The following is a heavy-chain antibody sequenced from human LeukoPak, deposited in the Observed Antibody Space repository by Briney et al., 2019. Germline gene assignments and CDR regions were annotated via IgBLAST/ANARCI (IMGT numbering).Heavy chain of an antibody. CDR1: GFTFSSYG. CDR2: ISNDGSNK. CDR3: AKGGSGWYYFDY. Sequence: SLTVSCAASGFTFSSYGMHWVRQAPGKGLEWVAVISNDGSNKFYADSVKGRFTISRGNSKNTLYLQMNSLRAEDTAVYYCAKGGSGWYYFDYWGQGTLVIVSS. D-gene: IGHD6-19*01. V-gene: IGHV3-30*18. J-gene: IGHJ4*02.